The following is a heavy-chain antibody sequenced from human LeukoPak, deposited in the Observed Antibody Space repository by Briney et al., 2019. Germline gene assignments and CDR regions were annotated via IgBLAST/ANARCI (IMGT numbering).Heavy chain of an antibody. Sequence: GGSLRPSCAASGFTFSSSAMHWVRQAPGKGLEWLAVFSRDGINTYYTDSVKGRFTISRDNSKNIFYLQMNSLRIEDTAIYYCATGKLDASGFDFMLPFWGQGTLVSVSS. D-gene: IGHD5-12*01. J-gene: IGHJ4*02. CDR1: GFTFSSSA. V-gene: IGHV3-30*10. CDR2: FSRDGINT. CDR3: ATGKLDASGFDFMLPF.